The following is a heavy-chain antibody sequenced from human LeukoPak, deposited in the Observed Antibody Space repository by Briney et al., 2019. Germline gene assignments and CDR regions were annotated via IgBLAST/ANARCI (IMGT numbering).Heavy chain of an antibody. CDR1: GGSFSGYY. J-gene: IGHJ4*02. V-gene: IGHV4-34*01. CDR3: ATLPRRAGHFDY. CDR2: INHSGST. D-gene: IGHD6-13*01. Sequence: PSETLSLTCAVYGGSFSGYYWSWVRQPPGKGLEWIGEINHSGSTNYNPSLKSRVTISVDTSKNQFSLKLSSVTAADTAVYYCATLPRRAGHFDYWGQGTLVTVSS.